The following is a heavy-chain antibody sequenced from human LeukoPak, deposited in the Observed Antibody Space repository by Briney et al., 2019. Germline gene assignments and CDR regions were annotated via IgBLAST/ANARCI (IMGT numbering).Heavy chain of an antibody. V-gene: IGHV3-23*01. D-gene: IGHD2-8*01. CDR1: GFTFSSYA. CDR3: ARDLGYCTNGVCHTRFDY. Sequence: GGSLRLSCAASGFTFSSYAMSWVRQAPGKGLEWVSAISGSGGSTYYADSVKGRFTISRDNSKNTLYLQMNSLRAEDTAVYYCARDLGYCTNGVCHTRFDYWGQGTLVTVSS. J-gene: IGHJ4*02. CDR2: ISGSGGST.